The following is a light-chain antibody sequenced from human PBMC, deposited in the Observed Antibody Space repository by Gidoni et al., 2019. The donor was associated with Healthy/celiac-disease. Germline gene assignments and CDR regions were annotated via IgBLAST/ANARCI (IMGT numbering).Light chain of an antibody. Sequence: DIVMTQSPLSLPVTPGEPASISCRSSQSLLHSNGYNYLDWYLQKPGQSPQPLIYLGSNRASGVPDRFSGSGSGTDFTLKISRVEAEDVGVYYCMQALQTPHFTFGPGTKVDIK. CDR1: QSLLHSNGYNY. CDR2: LGS. J-gene: IGKJ3*01. CDR3: MQALQTPHFT. V-gene: IGKV2-28*01.